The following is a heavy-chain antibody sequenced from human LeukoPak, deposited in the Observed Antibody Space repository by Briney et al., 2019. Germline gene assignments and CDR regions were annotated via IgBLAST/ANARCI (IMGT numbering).Heavy chain of an antibody. Sequence: GGSLRLYCAASRFTFSNALMSWGRQAPGKGLEWVGRIKSKADGGTTDYAAPVKGRFTISRDDSKNTLYLHMNSLKTEDTAVYFCAYYFDFWGQGTLVTVSS. CDR3: AYYFDF. CDR2: IKSKADGGTT. CDR1: RFTFSNAL. J-gene: IGHJ4*02. V-gene: IGHV3-15*01.